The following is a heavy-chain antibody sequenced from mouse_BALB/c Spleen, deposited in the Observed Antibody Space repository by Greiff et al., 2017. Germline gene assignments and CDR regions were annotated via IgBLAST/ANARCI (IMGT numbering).Heavy chain of an antibody. V-gene: IGHV1-14*01. CDR1: GYTFTSYV. J-gene: IGHJ4*01. CDR2: INPYNDGT. CDR3: ARNYDYDDAMDY. Sequence: VHVKQSGPELVKPGASVKMSCKASGYTFTSYVMHWVKQKPGQGLEWIGYINPYNDGTKYNEKFKGKATLTSDKSSSTAYMELSSLTSEDSAVYYCARNYDYDDAMDYWGQGTSVTVSS. D-gene: IGHD2-4*01.